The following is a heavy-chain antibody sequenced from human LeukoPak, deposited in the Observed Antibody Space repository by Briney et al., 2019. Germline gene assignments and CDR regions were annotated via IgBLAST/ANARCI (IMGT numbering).Heavy chain of an antibody. D-gene: IGHD5-24*01. V-gene: IGHV4-59*01. CDR1: GGSISSYY. J-gene: IGHJ4*02. CDR3: ARGADGYFDY. Sequence: SETLSLTCTVSGGSISSYYWSWIRQPPGKGLEWIGYIYYSGSTNYNPSLKSRVTISVDTSKDQFSLKLSSVTAADTAVYYCARGADGYFDYWGQGTLVTVSS. CDR2: IYYSGST.